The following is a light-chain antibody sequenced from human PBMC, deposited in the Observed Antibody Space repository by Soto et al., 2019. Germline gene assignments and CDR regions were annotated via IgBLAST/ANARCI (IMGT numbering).Light chain of an antibody. J-gene: IGLJ1*01. CDR1: GSDVGGYNY. CDR2: DVN. V-gene: IGLV2-14*01. CDR3: SSYTTTDTYV. Sequence: QSALTQPASVSGSPGQSITISCTRTGSDVGGYNYVSWFQQYPGKAPKLMIYDVNTRPSGVSNRFSGSKSGNTASLTISGLQAEDEADYYCSSYTTTDTYVFGTGTKVTVL.